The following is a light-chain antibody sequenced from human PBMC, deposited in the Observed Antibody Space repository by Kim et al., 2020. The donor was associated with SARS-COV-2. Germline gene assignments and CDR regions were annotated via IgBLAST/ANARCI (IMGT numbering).Light chain of an antibody. V-gene: IGKV1-17*01. Sequence: AVVADRVPITCRASQGVRNDLGWYQQKPGKPPKRLIYATSNLQSGVPSRFSGSGSGTEFTLTISTLQPEDFATYYCLQQNGYPWTFGQGTKVDIK. CDR3: LQQNGYPWT. CDR2: ATS. CDR1: QGVRND. J-gene: IGKJ1*01.